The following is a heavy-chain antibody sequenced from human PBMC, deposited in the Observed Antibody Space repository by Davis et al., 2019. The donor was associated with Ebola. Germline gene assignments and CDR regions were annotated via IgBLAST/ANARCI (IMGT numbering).Heavy chain of an antibody. D-gene: IGHD3-16*01. CDR1: GYTFTGYY. CDR3: ARDLASPGDY. CDR2: IIPILGIA. Sequence: SVKVSCKASGYTFTGYYMHWVRQAPGQGLEWMGRIIPILGIANYAQKFQGRVTITADKSTSTAYMELSSLRSEDTAVYYCARDLASPGDYWGQGTLVTVSS. V-gene: IGHV1-69*04. J-gene: IGHJ4*02.